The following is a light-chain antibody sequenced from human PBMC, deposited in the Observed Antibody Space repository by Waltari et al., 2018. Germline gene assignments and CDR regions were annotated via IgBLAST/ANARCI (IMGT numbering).Light chain of an antibody. Sequence: QSVLTQPASVSGSPGQSITISCPGTSSDIGAYNFVSWYQKHPGKAPKVMIYDVNNRPSGVSSRFSGSKSGNTASLTISGLQAEDEADYYCSSYTTGSTRYVFGSGTKVTVL. CDR3: SSYTTGSTRYV. CDR2: DVN. V-gene: IGLV2-14*03. CDR1: SSDIGAYNF. J-gene: IGLJ1*01.